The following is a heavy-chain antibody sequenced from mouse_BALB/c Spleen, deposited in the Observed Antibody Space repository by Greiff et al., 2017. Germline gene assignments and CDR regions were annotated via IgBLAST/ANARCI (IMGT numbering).Heavy chain of an antibody. CDR3: ARRSEGFAY. V-gene: IGHV5-6*01. CDR1: GFTFSSYG. J-gene: IGHJ3*01. D-gene: IGHD1-1*01. CDR2: ISSGGSYT. Sequence: VQLKESGGDLVKPGGSLKLSCAASGFTFSSYGMSWVRQTPDKRLEWVATISSGGSYTYYPDSVKGRFTISRDNAKNTLYLQMSSLKSEDTAMYYCARRSEGFAYWGQGTLVTVSA.